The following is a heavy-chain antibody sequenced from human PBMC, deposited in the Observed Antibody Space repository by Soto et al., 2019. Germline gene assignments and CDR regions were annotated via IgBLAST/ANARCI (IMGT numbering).Heavy chain of an antibody. Sequence: LRSADFGGRVKIYYESGILKQTGKGLEWIGEINHSGSTNYNPSLKSRVTISVDTSKNQFSLKLSSVTAADTAVYYCARGKVLTIFRLVRENGIGTRGQATFVT. CDR3: ARGKVLTIFRLVRENGIGT. CDR2: INHSGST. J-gene: IGHJ4*02. V-gene: IGHV4-34*01. CDR1: GGRVKIYY. D-gene: IGHD3-3*01.